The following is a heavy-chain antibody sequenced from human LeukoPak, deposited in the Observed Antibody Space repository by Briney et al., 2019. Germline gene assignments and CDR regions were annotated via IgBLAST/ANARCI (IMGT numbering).Heavy chain of an antibody. D-gene: IGHD6-13*01. J-gene: IGHJ4*02. V-gene: IGHV3-23*01. CDR1: GFTFSSYA. CDR2: ISGSGGST. CDR3: ARTSHPHGSSWLFDY. Sequence: GGSLRLSCAASGFTFSSYAMSWVRQAPGKGLEWVSAISGSGGSTYYADSVKGRFTISRDNSKNTLYLQMNSLRAEDTAVYYCARTSHPHGSSWLFDYWGQGTLVTVSS.